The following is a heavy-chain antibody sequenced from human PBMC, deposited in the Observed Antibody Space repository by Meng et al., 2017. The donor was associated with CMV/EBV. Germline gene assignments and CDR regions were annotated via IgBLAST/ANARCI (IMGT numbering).Heavy chain of an antibody. V-gene: IGHV3-30*18. CDR1: GFRFSDCG. CDR2: FTYDGINA. Sequence: SGFRFSDCGMHWVRQAPGKGLEWVAVFTYDGINAHYADSMRGRFTISRDNSKNMLYLQMNNLRVEDTAVYYCAKEQSSGYYRTSDYWGQGTLVTVSS. CDR3: AKEQSSGYYRTSDY. D-gene: IGHD3-3*01. J-gene: IGHJ4*02.